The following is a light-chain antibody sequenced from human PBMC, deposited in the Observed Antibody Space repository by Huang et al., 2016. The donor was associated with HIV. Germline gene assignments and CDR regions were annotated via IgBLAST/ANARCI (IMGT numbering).Light chain of an antibody. J-gene: IGKJ1*01. Sequence: EIGLTQSPDTLSLSPGERGALSCRASHNVTNDYLAWYQHKSGQAPSLLIYGSSGRATATPARFSGSGSGTDFSLTIDTVKPEDFASYYCQQYSTSPWTFGPGTKLEIK. V-gene: IGKV3-20*01. CDR1: HNVTNDY. CDR2: GSS. CDR3: QQYSTSPWT.